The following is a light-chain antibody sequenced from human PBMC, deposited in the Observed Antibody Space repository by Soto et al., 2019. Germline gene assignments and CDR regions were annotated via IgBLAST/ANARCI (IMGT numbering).Light chain of an antibody. CDR3: QQYDM. Sequence: DIQMTQSPSALSASIGDRVTITCRASQSISIWLAWYQQKPGKAPKLLIYAASSLESGVPSRFSGSGSGTEFTLTITSLQHEDFATYYCQQYDMFGPGTKVDIK. CDR2: AAS. V-gene: IGKV1-5*03. J-gene: IGKJ1*01. CDR1: QSISIW.